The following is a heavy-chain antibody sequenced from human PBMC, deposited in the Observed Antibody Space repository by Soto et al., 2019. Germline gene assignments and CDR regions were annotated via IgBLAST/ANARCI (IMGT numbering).Heavy chain of an antibody. V-gene: IGHV1-46*01. CDR3: ARWQGGRLLEV. D-gene: IGHD2-21*02. J-gene: IGHJ6*01. Sequence: ASVKVSCKASRYTFTNFYIRWLRQAPGQGLEWMGIINPSGGSTTYPQKFQGRVTMTTDTSTSTAHMELITLRSEDTAVYYCARWQGGRLLEVWGPGTTGTVS. CDR2: INPSGGST. CDR1: RYTFTNFY.